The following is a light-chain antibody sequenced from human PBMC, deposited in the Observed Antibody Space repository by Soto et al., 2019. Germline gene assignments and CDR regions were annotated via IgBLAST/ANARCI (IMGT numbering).Light chain of an antibody. Sequence: ESVLTQSPGTLSLSPGERATLSCRASQSVSSSFLAWYQQKPGQAPRLLIYGGSSRATGVPDRFSGSGCGTYFPLTISRQEPEDCAVYYCLLCGRSPWMFGQGTQVEI. CDR2: GGS. J-gene: IGKJ1*01. V-gene: IGKV3-20*01. CDR3: LLCGRSPWM. CDR1: QSVSSSF.